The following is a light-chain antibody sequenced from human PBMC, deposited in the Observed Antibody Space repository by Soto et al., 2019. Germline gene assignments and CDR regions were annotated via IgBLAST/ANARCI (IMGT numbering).Light chain of an antibody. J-gene: IGKJ2*01. CDR2: KAT. V-gene: IGKV1-5*03. CDR1: QSITTW. Sequence: DIQMTQSPSTLSASVGDRVTITCRASQSITTWLAWYQQKPGKAPKLLIYKATNLQSGVPSRFSGSGSGTEVSLTISSLQPEDFAIYYCQQYNDYQYTFGQGTKLEIK. CDR3: QQYNDYQYT.